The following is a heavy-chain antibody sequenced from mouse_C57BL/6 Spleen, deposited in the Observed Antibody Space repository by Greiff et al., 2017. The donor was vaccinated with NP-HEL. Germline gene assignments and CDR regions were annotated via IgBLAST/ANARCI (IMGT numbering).Heavy chain of an antibody. CDR1: GYTFTSYW. V-gene: IGHV1-69*01. D-gene: IGHD2-2*01. Sequence: QVQLQQPGAELVMPGASVKLSCKASGYTFTSYWMHWVKQRPGQGLEWIGEIDPSDSYTNYNQKFKGKSTLTVDKSSSTACVQLSGLTSGDSAVYYCARYCSGYPLFAYWGQGTLVTVSA. J-gene: IGHJ3*01. CDR3: ARYCSGYPLFAY. CDR2: IDPSDSYT.